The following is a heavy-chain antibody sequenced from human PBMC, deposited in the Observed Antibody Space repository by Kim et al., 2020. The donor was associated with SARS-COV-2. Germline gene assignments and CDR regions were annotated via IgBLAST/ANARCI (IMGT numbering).Heavy chain of an antibody. D-gene: IGHD1-26*01. V-gene: IGHV1-24*01. J-gene: IGHJ5*02. CDR1: GYTLTELS. Sequence: ASVKVSCKVPGYTLTELSMHWVRQAPGKGLEWMGGFDPEDGETIYAQKFQGRVTMTEDTSTDTAYMELSSLRSEDTAVYYCATARIVGAYNWFDPWGQGTLVTVSS. CDR2: FDPEDGET. CDR3: ATARIVGAYNWFDP.